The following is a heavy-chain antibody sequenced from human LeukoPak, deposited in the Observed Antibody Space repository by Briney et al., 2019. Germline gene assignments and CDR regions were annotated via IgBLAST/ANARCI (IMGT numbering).Heavy chain of an antibody. Sequence: PGGSLRLSCAASGFTFSDYYMSWIRQAPGKGLEWVSYISSSSSYTNYADSVKGRFTISRDNAKNSLYLQMNSLRAEDTAVYYCARTLGPGSPQYWGQGTLVTVSS. J-gene: IGHJ4*02. CDR1: GFTFSDYY. V-gene: IGHV3-11*06. D-gene: IGHD3-10*01. CDR3: ARTLGPGSPQY. CDR2: ISSSSSYT.